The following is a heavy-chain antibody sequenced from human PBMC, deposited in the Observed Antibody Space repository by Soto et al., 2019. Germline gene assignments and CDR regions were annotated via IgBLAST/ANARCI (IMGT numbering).Heavy chain of an antibody. J-gene: IGHJ5*02. Sequence: PSETLSLTCAVYGGSFSGYYWSWIRQPPGKGLEWIGEINHSGSTNYNPSLKSRVTISVDTSKNQFSLKLSSVTAADTAAYYCPRGLERLWPDPWGQGTLVTVSS. CDR3: PRGLERLWPDP. V-gene: IGHV4-34*01. CDR1: GGSFSGYY. D-gene: IGHD1-1*01. CDR2: INHSGST.